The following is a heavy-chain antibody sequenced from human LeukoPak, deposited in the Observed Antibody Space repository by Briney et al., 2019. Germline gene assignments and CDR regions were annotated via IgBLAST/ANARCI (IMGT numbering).Heavy chain of an antibody. Sequence: GGSLRLSCAASGFTFSSYGMHWVRQAPGKGLEWVAVISYDGSNKYYADSVKGRFTISRDNSKNTLYLQMDSLRPEDTAVYYCAKDNGWQTQLGGYYYYYGMDVWGQGTTVTVSS. V-gene: IGHV3-30*18. J-gene: IGHJ6*02. CDR2: ISYDGSNK. D-gene: IGHD6-6*01. CDR3: AKDNGWQTQLGGYYYYYGMDV. CDR1: GFTFSSYG.